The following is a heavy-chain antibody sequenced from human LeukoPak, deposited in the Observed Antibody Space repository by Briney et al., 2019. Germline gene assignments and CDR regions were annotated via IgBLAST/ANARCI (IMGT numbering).Heavy chain of an antibody. CDR2: IDYRGST. D-gene: IGHD5-12*01. V-gene: IGHV4-59*08. CDR3: ARLARGTKAADYCHN. J-gene: IGHJ1*01. CDR1: GGSMNNYY. Sequence: SETLSLTCTVSGGSMNNYYWSWIRQPPGKGMEYIGSIDYRGSTKYSPSLKSRVTISVDTSKNQFSLKLSFVTAADTAVYFCARLARGTKAADYCHNWGQGTLVTVSS.